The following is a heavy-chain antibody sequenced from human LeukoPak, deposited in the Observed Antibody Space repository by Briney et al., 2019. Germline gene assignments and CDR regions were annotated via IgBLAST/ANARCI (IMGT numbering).Heavy chain of an antibody. CDR2: ISGSCGST. J-gene: IGHJ6*02. CDR3: AKGGPVVPAAISNYYYGMDV. Sequence: GGSLRLTCAASGFTFSSYAMSWVRQAPGKGLEWVSAISGSCGSTYYADSVKGRFTISRDNSKNTLYLQMNSLRAEDTAVYYCAKGGPVVPAAISNYYYGMDVWGQGTTVTVSS. CDR1: GFTFSSYA. V-gene: IGHV3-23*01. D-gene: IGHD2-2*01.